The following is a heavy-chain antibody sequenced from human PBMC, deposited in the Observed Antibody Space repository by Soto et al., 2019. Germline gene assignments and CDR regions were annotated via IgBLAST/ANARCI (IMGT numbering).Heavy chain of an antibody. J-gene: IGHJ4*02. V-gene: IGHV4-59*08. CDR1: GDSITSYY. CDR2: VYYSGST. D-gene: IGHD2-15*01. CDR3: VDAATLRY. Sequence: QVQLQESGPGLVKPSETLSLTCTVSGDSITSYYWSWIRQPPGKGLEFIGYVYYSGSTTYNPSLKGRATISVDTSKSQVSLKLTSMTAADTAVYYCVDAATLRYWGQGTLVTVSS.